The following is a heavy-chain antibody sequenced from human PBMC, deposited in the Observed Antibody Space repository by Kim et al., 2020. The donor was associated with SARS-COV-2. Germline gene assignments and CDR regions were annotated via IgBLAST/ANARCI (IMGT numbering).Heavy chain of an antibody. CDR3: TTDLEVWELLPFYFNY. Sequence: GGSLRLSCAVSGFTFSSYAMSWVRQAPGKGLEWVSTISYSGGITYYADSVKGRFTISRDNSKNTLFLQMDSLRAEDTALYFCTTDLEVWELLPFYFNYWG. V-gene: IGHV3-23*01. CDR2: ISYSGGIT. D-gene: IGHD1-26*01. CDR1: GFTFSSYA. J-gene: IGHJ4*01.